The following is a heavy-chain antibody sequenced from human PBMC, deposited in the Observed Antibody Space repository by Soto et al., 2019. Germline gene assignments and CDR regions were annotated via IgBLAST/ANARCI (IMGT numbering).Heavy chain of an antibody. Sequence: SETLSLTCTVSGGSISSYYWSWIRQPPGKGLEWIGYIYYSGSTNYNPSLKSRVTISVDTSKNQFSLKLSSVTAADTAVYYCARSGYDRHSSQYYFDYWGQGTLVTVSS. CDR1: GGSISSYY. CDR3: ARSGYDRHSSQYYFDY. V-gene: IGHV4-59*01. CDR2: IYYSGST. D-gene: IGHD5-12*01. J-gene: IGHJ4*02.